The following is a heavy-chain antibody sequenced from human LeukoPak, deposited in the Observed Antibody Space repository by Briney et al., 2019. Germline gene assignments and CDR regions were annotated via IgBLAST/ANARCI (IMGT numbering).Heavy chain of an antibody. CDR1: GYTFTSYY. J-gene: IGHJ4*02. D-gene: IGHD1-26*01. V-gene: IGHV1-46*01. CDR3: ARGGGGIVY. CDR2: INPSGGST. Sequence: ASVTVSCKASGYTFTSYYIHWVRQAPGQGLEWMGVINPSGGSTTYAQKFQGRVTMTRDTSTSTVYMELSSLRSEDTAVYYCARGGGGIVYWGQGTLVTVSS.